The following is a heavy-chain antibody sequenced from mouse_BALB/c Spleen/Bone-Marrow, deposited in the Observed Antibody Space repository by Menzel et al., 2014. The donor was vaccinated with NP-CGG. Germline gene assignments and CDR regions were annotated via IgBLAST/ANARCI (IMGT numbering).Heavy chain of an antibody. V-gene: IGHV1S130*01. J-gene: IGHJ2*01. CDR1: GYTFTNSW. CDR2: IHPNSGNT. CDR3: ARHHRYAYYFDY. Sequence: VQLQQSGSVLVRPGASVKLSCKASGYTFTNSWIHWAKQRPGQGLEWIGEIHPNSGNTNFNEKFKVKATPTVDTSSSTAYVDLSSLTAEDSAVYYCARHHRYAYYFDYWGQGTTLTVSS. D-gene: IGHD2-14*01.